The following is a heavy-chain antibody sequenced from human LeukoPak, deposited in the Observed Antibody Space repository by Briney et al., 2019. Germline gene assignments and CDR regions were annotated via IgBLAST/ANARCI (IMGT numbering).Heavy chain of an antibody. V-gene: IGHV4-39*07. CDR3: ARVHEDFDY. CDR1: GGSIISSSYY. Sequence: SETLSLTCTVSGGSIISSSYYWGWIRQPPGKGLEWIGSIYYSGSTYYNPSLKSRVTISVDTSKNQFSLKLRSVTAADTAVYYCARVHEDFDYWGQGTLVTVSS. J-gene: IGHJ4*02. CDR2: IYYSGST.